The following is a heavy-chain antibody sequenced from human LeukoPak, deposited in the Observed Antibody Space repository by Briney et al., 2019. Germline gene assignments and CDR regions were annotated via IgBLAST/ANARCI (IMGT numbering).Heavy chain of an antibody. CDR1: GYRFTGYY. D-gene: IGHD2-8*02. V-gene: IGHV1-2*02. J-gene: IGHJ4*02. Sequence: GSVKVSCKASGYRFTGYYMHWVRQAPGQGLEWMGSINPKSGGTNYAQKFQGRVTMTRDTSISTAYMDLSSLTFDDTAIYYCTRVQKVVYYFDYWGQGTVVTVSS. CDR3: TRVQKVVYYFDY. CDR2: INPKSGGT.